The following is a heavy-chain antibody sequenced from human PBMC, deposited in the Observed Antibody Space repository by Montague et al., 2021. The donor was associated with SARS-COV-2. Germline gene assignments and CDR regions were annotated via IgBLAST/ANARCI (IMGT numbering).Heavy chain of an antibody. D-gene: IGHD5-24*01. CDR3: AREGSRDGYNEGFDY. V-gene: IGHV4-4*02. CDR2: IYHSGRT. Sequence: SETLSLTCAVSGGSISSNNWWNWVRQAPGKGLEWIGEIYHSGRTNYNPSLKSRVTISVEKSKNQYSLILSSVTAADTAVYYCAREGSRDGYNEGFDYWGQGTLVNVSP. CDR1: GGSISSNNW. J-gene: IGHJ4*02.